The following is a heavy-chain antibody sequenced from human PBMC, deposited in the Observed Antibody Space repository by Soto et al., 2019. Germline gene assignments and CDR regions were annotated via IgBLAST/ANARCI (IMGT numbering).Heavy chain of an antibody. V-gene: IGHV5-51*01. CDR3: ARPRQWPRGGIIDY. D-gene: IGHD6-19*01. J-gene: IGHJ4*02. CDR2: IYPGDSDT. Sequence: GESLKISCKGSGYSFTSYWIGRVRQLPGKGLAWTGIIYPGDSDTRYSPSFQGQVTISADKSISTAYLQWNSLKASDTAMYYCARPRQWPRGGIIDYWGQGTLVTVS. CDR1: GYSFTSYW.